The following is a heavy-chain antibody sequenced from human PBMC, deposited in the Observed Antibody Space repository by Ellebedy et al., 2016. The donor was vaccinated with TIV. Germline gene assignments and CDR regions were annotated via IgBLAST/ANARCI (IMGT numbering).Heavy chain of an antibody. D-gene: IGHD5-12*01. CDR1: RFTFSIFG. V-gene: IGHV3-30*18. CDR2: ISSDGTNK. J-gene: IGHJ4*02. Sequence: GGSLRLXCAASRFTFSIFGLHWVRQAPGKGLEWVAIISSDGTNKYYADSVRGRFTISRDNSKNTLYLQMDSLRPEDTAIYYCAKDESGGDLPRPFDHWGQGTLATVSS. CDR3: AKDESGGDLPRPFDH.